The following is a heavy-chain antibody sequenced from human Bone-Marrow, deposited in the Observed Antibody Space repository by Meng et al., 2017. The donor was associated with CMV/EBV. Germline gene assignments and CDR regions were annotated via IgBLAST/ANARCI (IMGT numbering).Heavy chain of an antibody. V-gene: IGHV4-34*01. CDR1: GGSFSGHY. CDR3: ARGRGDCTTTSCYWADP. J-gene: IGHJ5*02. CDR2: INHAGNT. Sequence: SETLSLTCAVYGGSFSGHYWSWIRQPPGMGLEWIGEINHAGNTNYNPSLKSRVTVSVDTSKNQFSLKLSSVTAADTAVYYCARGRGDCTTTSCYWADPWGQGTLVTVSS. D-gene: IGHD2-2*01.